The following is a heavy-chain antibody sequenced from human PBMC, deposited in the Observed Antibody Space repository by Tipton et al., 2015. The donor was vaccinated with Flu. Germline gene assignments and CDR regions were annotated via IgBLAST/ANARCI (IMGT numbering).Heavy chain of an antibody. CDR2: IYYSGST. J-gene: IGHJ4*02. Sequence: TLSLTCTVSGGSISSSSYYWGWIRQPPGKGLEWIGSIYYSGSTYYNPSLKSRVTISVDTSKNQFSLKLSSVTAADTAVYYCATVGYYDSSGYLTRDLDYWGQGTLVTVSS. CDR1: GGSISSSSYY. CDR3: ATVGYYDSSGYLTRDLDY. D-gene: IGHD3-22*01. V-gene: IGHV4-39*01.